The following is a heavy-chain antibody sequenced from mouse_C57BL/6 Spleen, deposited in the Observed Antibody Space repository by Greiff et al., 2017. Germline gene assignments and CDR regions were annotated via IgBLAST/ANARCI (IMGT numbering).Heavy chain of an antibody. D-gene: IGHD1-1*01. CDR2: ISRKSSNYAT. CDR3: VGDSTGYFDY. CDR1: GFTFNTYS. V-gene: IGHV10-3*01. Sequence: EVQVVESGGGLVQPKGSLKLSCAASGFTFNTYSMHWVRQAPGQGLEWVARISRKSSNYATYYADSVKDRFTISRDDSQSMLYLKMNTLITEDTAVYYCVGDSTGYFDYWGQGTTLTVSS. J-gene: IGHJ2*01.